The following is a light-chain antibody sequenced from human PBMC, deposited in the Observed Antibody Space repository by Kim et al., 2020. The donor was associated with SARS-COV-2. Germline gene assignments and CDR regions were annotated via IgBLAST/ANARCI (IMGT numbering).Light chain of an antibody. CDR3: GTWDSGLSAVV. CDR1: SSNIGKNY. Sequence: QSVLTQPPSVSAAPGQTVTISCSGHSSNIGKNYVSWYQQVPGTAPKGLIYDDSKRRSGIPDRISASKSGTSATLAITGLQPGDEGDYYCGTWDSGLSAVVFGGGTQLTVL. V-gene: IGLV1-51*01. J-gene: IGLJ3*02. CDR2: DDS.